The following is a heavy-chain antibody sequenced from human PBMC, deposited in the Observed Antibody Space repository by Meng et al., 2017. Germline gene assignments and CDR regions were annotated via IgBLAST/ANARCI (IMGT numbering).Heavy chain of an antibody. Sequence: QLQLVESGGGLVKPGGSLRLSCPASGFTFSDYYMSWILQAPGKGLEWVSYITSSASTIHYADSVKGRFTISRDNAKNSLYLQMNSLRAEDTAVYYCARVMGSYSSDYWGPGTLVTVSS. CDR2: ITSSASTI. CDR3: ARVMGSYSSDY. D-gene: IGHD6-13*01. V-gene: IGHV3-11*01. J-gene: IGHJ4*02. CDR1: GFTFSDYY.